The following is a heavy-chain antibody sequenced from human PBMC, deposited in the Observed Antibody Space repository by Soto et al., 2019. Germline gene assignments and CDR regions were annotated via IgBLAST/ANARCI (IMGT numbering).Heavy chain of an antibody. CDR1: GDSVSSNSAA. CDR3: ARDRLRGSSWEYYYGMDV. CDR2: TYYRSRWYN. Sequence: PSQTLSLTCAISGDSVSSNSAAWNWIRQSPSGGLEWLGRTYYRSRWYNDYAVSVKSRITINPDTSKNQFSLQLNSVTPEDTAVYYCARDRLRGSSWEYYYGMDVWGQGTTVTVSS. D-gene: IGHD6-13*01. V-gene: IGHV6-1*01. J-gene: IGHJ6*02.